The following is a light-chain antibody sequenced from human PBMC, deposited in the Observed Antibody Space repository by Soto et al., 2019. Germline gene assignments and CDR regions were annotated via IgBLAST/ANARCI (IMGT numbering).Light chain of an antibody. CDR1: NIGSKS. CDR2: DDS. Sequence: SYELTQPPSGSVAPGQTARITCGGKNIGSKSVHWYQQKPGQAPVLVVYDDSDRPSGIPERFSGSNSGNTATLTISRVEAGDEDEGDYYCSVYTRTSTYVFGTGTKVPV. CDR3: YCSVYTRTSTYV. V-gene: IGLV3-21*02. J-gene: IGLJ1*01.